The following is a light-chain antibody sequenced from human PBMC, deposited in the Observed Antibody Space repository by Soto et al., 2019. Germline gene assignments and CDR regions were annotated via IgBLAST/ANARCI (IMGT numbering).Light chain of an antibody. CDR1: QSVRST. CDR3: QQYNKWPLIT. V-gene: IGKV3D-15*01. J-gene: IGKJ5*01. CDR2: GAS. Sequence: EIVLTQSPGTLSLSPGERATLSCRASQSVRSTSLAWYQQKPGQAPRLLIYGASTRATGTPARFSGSGSGTEFTLTISSLQSEDFALYYCQQYNKWPLITFGQGTRLEIK.